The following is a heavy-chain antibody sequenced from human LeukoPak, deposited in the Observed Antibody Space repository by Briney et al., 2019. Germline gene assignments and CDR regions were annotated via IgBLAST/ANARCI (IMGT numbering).Heavy chain of an antibody. CDR2: IYYSGST. CDR3: ARALKPIDYYDSSGYQMASGAFDI. Sequence: SETLSLTCTVSGGSISSYYWSWIRQPPGKGLEWIGYIYYSGSTNYNPSLKSRVTISVDTSKNQFSLKLSSVTAADTAVYYCARALKPIDYYDSSGYQMASGAFDIWGQGTMVTVSS. J-gene: IGHJ3*02. V-gene: IGHV4-59*01. D-gene: IGHD3-22*01. CDR1: GGSISSYY.